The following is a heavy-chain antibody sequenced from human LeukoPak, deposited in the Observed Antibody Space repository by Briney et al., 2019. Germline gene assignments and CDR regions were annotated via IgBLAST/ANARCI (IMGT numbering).Heavy chain of an antibody. D-gene: IGHD3-16*01. Sequence: TSETLSLTCAVYGGSFSGYYWSWIRQPPGKGLEWIGEINHSGSTNYNPSLKSRVTISVDTSKNQFSLKLSSVTAADTAVYYCARGRTKFMITWGQGTLVTVSS. V-gene: IGHV4-34*01. CDR3: ARGRTKFMIT. J-gene: IGHJ4*02. CDR1: GGSFSGYY. CDR2: INHSGST.